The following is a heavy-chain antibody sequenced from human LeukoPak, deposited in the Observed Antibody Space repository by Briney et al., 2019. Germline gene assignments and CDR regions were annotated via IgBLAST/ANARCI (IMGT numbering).Heavy chain of an antibody. V-gene: IGHV1-2*02. CDR3: ARDMYYYGSESYYFDY. CDR1: GYTXTDYY. Sequence: ASVKVSCKASGYTXTDYYIHGVRQAPGQGLEWMGWINPNSGGTNYAQKFQGGVTMTRDTSISTAYMEVSRLRSDDTAVYYCARDMYYYGSESYYFDYWGQGTLVTVSS. CDR2: INPNSGGT. D-gene: IGHD3-10*01. J-gene: IGHJ4*02.